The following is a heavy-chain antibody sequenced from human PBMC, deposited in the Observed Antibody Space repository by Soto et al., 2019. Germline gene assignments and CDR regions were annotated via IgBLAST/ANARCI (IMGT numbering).Heavy chain of an antibody. V-gene: IGHV4-59*01. Sequence: KQSQTLSLPCTVSGGSLSSYYWSWIRQPPGKGLEWIGYIYYSGSTNYNPSLKSRVTISVDTSKNQFSLKLSSVTAADTAVYYCARESRSSGWYSLGYWGQGTLVTVSS. D-gene: IGHD6-19*01. CDR1: GGSLSSYY. J-gene: IGHJ4*02. CDR3: ARESRSSGWYSLGY. CDR2: IYYSGST.